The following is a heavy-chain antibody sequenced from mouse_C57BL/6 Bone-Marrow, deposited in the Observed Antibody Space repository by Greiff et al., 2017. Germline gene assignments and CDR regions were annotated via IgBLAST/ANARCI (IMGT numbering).Heavy chain of an antibody. V-gene: IGHV5-4*01. D-gene: IGHD3-2*02. J-gene: IGHJ2*01. CDR3: ARGGGQLSPYYFDY. CDR2: ISDGGSYT. Sequence: EVQVVESGGGLVKPGGSLKLSCAASGFTFSSYAMSWVRQTPEKRLEWVATISDGGSYTYYPDNVKGRFTISRDNAKNNLYLQMSHLKSEDTAMYYCARGGGQLSPYYFDYWGQGTTLTVSS. CDR1: GFTFSSYA.